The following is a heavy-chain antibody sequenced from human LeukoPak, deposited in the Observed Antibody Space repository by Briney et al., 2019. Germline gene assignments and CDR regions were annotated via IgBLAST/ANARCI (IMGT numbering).Heavy chain of an antibody. CDR2: IYASGST. CDR3: ARKALPGNWFDP. CDR1: GDSISSYY. V-gene: IGHV4-4*07. Sequence: SETLSLTCTVSGDSISSYYWSWIRQPAGKGLEWIGRIYASGSTNYNPSLKSRVTMSIDTSKNQFSLNLSSVTAADTAMYYCARKALPGNWFDPWGQGTLVTVSS. J-gene: IGHJ5*02.